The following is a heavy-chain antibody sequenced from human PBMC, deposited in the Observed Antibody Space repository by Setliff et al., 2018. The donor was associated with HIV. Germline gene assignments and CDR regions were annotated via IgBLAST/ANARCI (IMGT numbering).Heavy chain of an antibody. CDR2: IYYSGST. CDR1: GGSISSGGYY. Sequence: SETLSLTCTVSGGSISSGGYYWSWIRQHPGKGLEWIGYIYYSGSTYYNPSLKSRVTMSVDTSKNQFSLKLSSVTAADTAVYYCARARGLLPYYLDVWGKGTTVTVSS. V-gene: IGHV4-31*03. J-gene: IGHJ6*03. D-gene: IGHD3-10*01. CDR3: ARARGLLPYYLDV.